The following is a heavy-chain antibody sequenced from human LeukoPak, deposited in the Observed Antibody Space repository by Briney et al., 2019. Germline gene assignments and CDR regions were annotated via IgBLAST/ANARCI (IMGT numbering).Heavy chain of an antibody. CDR2: IYYSGST. V-gene: IGHV4-59*01. J-gene: IGHJ6*03. CDR3: ARDGVDAVRGVMVYYYYMDV. Sequence: PSETLSLTCTVSGGSISSYYWSWIRQPPGKGLEWIGYIYYSGSTNYNPSLKSRVTISVDTSKNQFSLKLSSVTAADTAVYYCARDGVDAVRGVMVYYYYMDVWGKGTTVTISS. D-gene: IGHD3-10*01. CDR1: GGSISSYY.